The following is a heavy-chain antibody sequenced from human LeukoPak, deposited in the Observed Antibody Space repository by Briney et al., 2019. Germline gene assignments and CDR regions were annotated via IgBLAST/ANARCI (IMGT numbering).Heavy chain of an antibody. D-gene: IGHD3-10*01. Sequence: TGGSLRLSCAASGFTFSSYAMHWVRQAPGKGLEWVAVISYDGSNKYYADSVKGRFTISRDNSKNTLYLQMNSLRAEDTAVYYCARGPRITILPGVWGQGTTVTVSS. CDR2: ISYDGSNK. CDR1: GFTFSSYA. J-gene: IGHJ6*02. V-gene: IGHV3-30-3*01. CDR3: ARGPRITILPGV.